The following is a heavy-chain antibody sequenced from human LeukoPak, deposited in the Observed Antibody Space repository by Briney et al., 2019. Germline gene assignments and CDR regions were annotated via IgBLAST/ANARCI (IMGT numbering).Heavy chain of an antibody. J-gene: IGHJ4*02. V-gene: IGHV3-53*01. CDR3: ARGSGYSYGYAYFDY. CDR1: GFTFNDFA. Sequence: GGSLRLSCAASGFTFNDFAMTWVRQAPGKGLEWVSVIYSGGSTYYADSVKGRFTISRDNSKNTLYLQMNSLRAEDTAVYYCARGSGYSYGYAYFDYWGQGTLVTVSS. CDR2: IYSGGST. D-gene: IGHD5-18*01.